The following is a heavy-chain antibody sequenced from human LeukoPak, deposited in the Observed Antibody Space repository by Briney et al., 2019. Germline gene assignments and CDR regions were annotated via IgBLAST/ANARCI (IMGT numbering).Heavy chain of an antibody. J-gene: IGHJ4*02. V-gene: IGHV3-74*01. CDR3: AKGRWRGVVVIPIDY. D-gene: IGHD3-22*01. CDR2: IVGDGTRT. CDR1: GFTFRNYW. Sequence: GGSLRLSCAASGFTFRNYWMHWVRQAPEKGLVWVSRIVGDGTRTAYADSVKGRFTISRDNSKNTLYLQMNSLRAEDTAVYYCAKGRWRGVVVIPIDYWGQGTLVTVSS.